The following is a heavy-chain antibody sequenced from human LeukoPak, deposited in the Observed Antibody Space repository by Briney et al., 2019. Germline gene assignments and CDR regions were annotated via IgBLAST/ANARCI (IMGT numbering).Heavy chain of an antibody. D-gene: IGHD6-13*01. V-gene: IGHV5-51*01. Sequence: GESLKISCKGSGYSFTSYWIGWVRQMPGKGLEWMGIIYPDDSDTRYSPSFQGQVTISADKSISTAYLQWSSLKASDTAMYYCARHPVAAAGIPPFDYWGQGTLVTVSS. CDR2: IYPDDSDT. CDR3: ARHPVAAAGIPPFDY. CDR1: GYSFTSYW. J-gene: IGHJ4*02.